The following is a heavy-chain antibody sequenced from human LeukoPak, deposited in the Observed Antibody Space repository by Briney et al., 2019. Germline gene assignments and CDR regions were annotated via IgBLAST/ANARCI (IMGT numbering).Heavy chain of an antibody. CDR3: ATVLGPYSSSTFDY. CDR2: IYHSGST. D-gene: IGHD6-6*01. J-gene: IGHJ4*02. CDR1: GGSISSSNW. V-gene: IGHV4-4*02. Sequence: PSGTLSLTCAVSGGSISSSNWWSWVRQPPGKGLEWIGEIYHSGSTNYNPSLKSRVTISVDKSKNQFSLKLSSVTAADTAVYYCATVLGPYSSSTFDYWGQGTLVTVSS.